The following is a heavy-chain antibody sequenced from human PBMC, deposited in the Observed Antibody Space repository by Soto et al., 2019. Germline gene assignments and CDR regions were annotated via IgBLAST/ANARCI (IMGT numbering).Heavy chain of an antibody. J-gene: IGHJ5*02. CDR1: GGSISNYF. CDR3: ARSLYP. Sequence: SETLSLTCIVSGGSISNYFWSWIRQPPGKGLEWIGYIYYNGSTHYNPSLRSRVTMSLDMSKNHLSLALTSVTAADTAVYYCARSLYPWGQGTLVTVSS. V-gene: IGHV4-59*01. CDR2: IYYNGST.